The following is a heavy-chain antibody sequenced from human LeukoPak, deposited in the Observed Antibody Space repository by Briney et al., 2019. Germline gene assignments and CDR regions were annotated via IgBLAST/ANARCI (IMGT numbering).Heavy chain of an antibody. CDR1: GYTFTSNA. J-gene: IGHJ6*03. CDR2: INPNSGGT. D-gene: IGHD2-2*01. Sequence: ASVKVSCKASGYTFTSNAMNWVRQAPGQGLEWMGWINPNSGGTNYAQKFQGRVTMTRDTSISTAYMELSRLRSDDTAVYYCASAPSSYCSSTSCLRNYMDVWGKGTTVTVSS. V-gene: IGHV1-2*02. CDR3: ASAPSSYCSSTSCLRNYMDV.